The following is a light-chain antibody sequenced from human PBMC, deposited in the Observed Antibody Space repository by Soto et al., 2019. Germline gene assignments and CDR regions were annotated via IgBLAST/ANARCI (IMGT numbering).Light chain of an antibody. CDR1: QSVRSN. Sequence: EIVMTQSPATLSVSPGDRATLSCRASQSVRSNLVWYQQRPGQPPRLLIYSASTRATNVPARCSGSGSGTNFTLTISSLQSEDLAVYYCQHHSNWPFITFGGGTKVEIK. CDR3: QHHSNWPFIT. CDR2: SAS. J-gene: IGKJ4*01. V-gene: IGKV3-15*01.